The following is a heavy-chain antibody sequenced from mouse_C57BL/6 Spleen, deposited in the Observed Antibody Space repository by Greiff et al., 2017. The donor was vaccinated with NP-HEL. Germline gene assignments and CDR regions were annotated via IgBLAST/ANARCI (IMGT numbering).Heavy chain of an antibody. V-gene: IGHV1-74*01. Sequence: QVQLKQPGAELVKPGASVKVSCKASGYTFTSYWMHWVKQRPGQGLEWIGRIHPSDSDTNYNQKFKGKATLTVDKSSSTAYMQLSSLTSEDSAVYYCAIQRYDYDPYWYFDVWGTGTTVTVSS. J-gene: IGHJ1*03. CDR2: IHPSDSDT. D-gene: IGHD2-4*01. CDR1: GYTFTSYW. CDR3: AIQRYDYDPYWYFDV.